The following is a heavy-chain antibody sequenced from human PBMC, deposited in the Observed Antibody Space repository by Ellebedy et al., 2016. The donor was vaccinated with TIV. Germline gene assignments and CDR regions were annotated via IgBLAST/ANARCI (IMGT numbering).Heavy chain of an antibody. CDR3: TRLPYDSSRMDV. D-gene: IGHD3-22*01. CDR2: ISGSGTTT. V-gene: IGHV3-23*01. Sequence: GGSLRLSXAASGFTFSSYAMSWVRQAPGKGLEWLSGISGSGTTTYYADSLRGRFTVSRHNSKNTVYLQMNSLKIEDTAVYYCTRLPYDSSRMDVWGQGTTVTVSS. J-gene: IGHJ6*02. CDR1: GFTFSSYA.